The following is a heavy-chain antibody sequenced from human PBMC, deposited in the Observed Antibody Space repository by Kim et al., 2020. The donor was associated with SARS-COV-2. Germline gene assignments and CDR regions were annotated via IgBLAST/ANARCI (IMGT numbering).Heavy chain of an antibody. CDR3: ASWAYYYYYGMDV. CDR1: GFTFSSYE. CDR2: ISSSGSTI. D-gene: IGHD7-27*01. J-gene: IGHJ6*02. Sequence: GSLRLSCAASGFTFSSYEMNWVRQAPGKGLEWVSYISSSGSTIYYADSVKGRFTISRDNAKNSLYLQMNSLRAEDTAVYYCASWAYYYYYGMDVWGQGTTVTVSS. V-gene: IGHV3-48*03.